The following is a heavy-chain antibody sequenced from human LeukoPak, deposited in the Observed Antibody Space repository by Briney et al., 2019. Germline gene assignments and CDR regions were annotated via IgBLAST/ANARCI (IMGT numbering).Heavy chain of an antibody. CDR2: IIPILDIG. CDR1: GGTFSSYA. J-gene: IGHJ6*02. CDR3: ARGRGEPTSTRMDV. V-gene: IGHV1-69*04. Sequence: SSVNLSCKASGGTFSSYAISWVRHAPGQGLEWMGRIIPILDIGNYAQKFHGRVTITADKFTSIAYMELSSLRSDATAAYYCARGRGEPTSTRMDVWGQGTTVTVSS. D-gene: IGHD2-21*01.